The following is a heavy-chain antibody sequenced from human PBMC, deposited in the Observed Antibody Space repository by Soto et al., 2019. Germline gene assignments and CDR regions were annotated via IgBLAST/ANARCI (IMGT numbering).Heavy chain of an antibody. Sequence: GGSLRLSCAASGFTFSSYAMSWVRQAPGKGLEWVSAISGSGGSTYYADSVKGRFTISRDNSKNTLYLQMNSLRAEDTAVYDCAKWSDLWSGYAPNSYFDYWGQGTLVTVSS. CDR2: ISGSGGST. CDR3: AKWSDLWSGYAPNSYFDY. V-gene: IGHV3-23*01. J-gene: IGHJ4*02. CDR1: GFTFSSYA. D-gene: IGHD3-3*01.